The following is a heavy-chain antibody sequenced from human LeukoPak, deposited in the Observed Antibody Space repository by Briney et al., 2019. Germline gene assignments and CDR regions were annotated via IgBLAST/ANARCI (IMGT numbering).Heavy chain of an antibody. D-gene: IGHD4-17*01. Sequence: GGSLRLSCAASGFTFSSYWMHWVRQAPGKGLVWVSRINTDGSSTTYADSVKGRFTISRDNAKNTLYLQMNSLRAEDTAVYYCARGVNGDSRFDPWGQGTLVTVSS. CDR1: GFTFSSYW. J-gene: IGHJ5*02. CDR2: INTDGSST. CDR3: ARGVNGDSRFDP. V-gene: IGHV3-74*01.